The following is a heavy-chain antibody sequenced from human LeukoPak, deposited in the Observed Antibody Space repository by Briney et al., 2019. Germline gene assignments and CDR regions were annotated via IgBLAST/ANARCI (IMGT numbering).Heavy chain of an antibody. CDR2: ISSSGSTI. J-gene: IGHJ5*02. D-gene: IGHD3-10*01. CDR1: GFTFSSYE. V-gene: IGHV3-48*03. Sequence: AGGSLRLSCAASGFTFSSYEMNWVRHAPGKGLEWVSYISSSGSTIYYADSVKGRFTISRDNAKNSLYLQMNSLRAEDTAVYYCARDRGDAGWFYPWGQGTLVTVSS. CDR3: ARDRGDAGWFYP.